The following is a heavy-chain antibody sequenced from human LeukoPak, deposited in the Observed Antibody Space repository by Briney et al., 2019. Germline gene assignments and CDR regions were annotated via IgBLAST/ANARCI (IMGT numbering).Heavy chain of an antibody. CDR3: ARDNDGDYVIGYYGMDV. V-gene: IGHV4-39*07. Sequence: SETLSLTCTVSGGSISSSSYYWGWIRQPPGKGLEWIGSIYYSGSTYYNPSLKSRVTISVDTSKNQFSLKLSSVTAADTAVYYCARDNDGDYVIGYYGMDVWGQGTTVTVSS. J-gene: IGHJ6*02. CDR2: IYYSGST. D-gene: IGHD4-17*01. CDR1: GGSISSSSYY.